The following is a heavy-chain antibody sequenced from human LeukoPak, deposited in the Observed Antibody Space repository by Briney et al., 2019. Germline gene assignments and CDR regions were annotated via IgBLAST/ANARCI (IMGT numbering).Heavy chain of an antibody. CDR3: ARDTPYGDYLICDY. CDR2: ISSSSSYI. CDR1: GFTFSSYS. V-gene: IGHV3-21*01. Sequence: PGRSLRLSCAASGFTFSSYSMNWVRQAPGKGLEWVSSISSSSSYIYYADSVKGRFTISRDNAKNSLYLQMNSLRAEDTAVYYCARDTPYGDYLICDYWGQGTLVTVSS. J-gene: IGHJ4*02. D-gene: IGHD4-17*01.